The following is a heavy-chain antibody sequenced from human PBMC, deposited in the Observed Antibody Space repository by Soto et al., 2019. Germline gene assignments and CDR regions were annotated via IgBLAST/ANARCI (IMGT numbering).Heavy chain of an antibody. D-gene: IGHD5-18*01. Sequence: EVQLVETGGGLIQPGGSLRLSCAASGFSVSTNFMTWVRQAPGKGLEWVSNIYSGGTTYYAGSVKGRFTISRDSSKNMVYLQMNNLRAEDTAVYYWARGYGTSYGFGYWGQGTLVSVSS. V-gene: IGHV3-53*02. CDR1: GFSVSTNF. CDR2: IYSGGTT. J-gene: IGHJ4*02. CDR3: ARGYGTSYGFGY.